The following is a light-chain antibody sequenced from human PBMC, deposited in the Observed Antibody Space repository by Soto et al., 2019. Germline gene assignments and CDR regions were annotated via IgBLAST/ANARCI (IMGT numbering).Light chain of an antibody. J-gene: IGLJ1*01. Sequence: ALTQPASVSGSPGQSITISCTGTSSDIGGYNYVSWYQQLPGKVPKLIIYDVSNRPSGVSDRFSGSKSGNAASLTISGLQAEDEADYYCSSYTSTSTLYVFGTGTKLTVL. V-gene: IGLV2-14*03. CDR1: SSDIGGYNY. CDR3: SSYTSTSTLYV. CDR2: DVS.